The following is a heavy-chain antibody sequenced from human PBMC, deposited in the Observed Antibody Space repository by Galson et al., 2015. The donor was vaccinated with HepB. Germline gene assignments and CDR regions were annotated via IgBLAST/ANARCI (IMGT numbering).Heavy chain of an antibody. CDR1: GFTFSSYA. J-gene: IGHJ3*02. CDR3: ARGGVKILEWLLDAFDI. D-gene: IGHD3-3*01. V-gene: IGHV3-30-3*01. CDR2: ISYDGSNK. Sequence: SLRLSCAASGFTFSSYAMHWVRQAPGKGLEWVAVISYDGSNKYYADSVKGRFTISRDNSKNTLYLQMNSLRAEDTAVYYCARGGVKILEWLLDAFDIWGQGTMVTVSS.